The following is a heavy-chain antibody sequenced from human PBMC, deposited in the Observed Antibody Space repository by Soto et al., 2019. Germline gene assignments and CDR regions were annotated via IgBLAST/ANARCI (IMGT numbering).Heavy chain of an antibody. CDR3: AGSDSAYYYDSSGYYLSPTNIPFDY. V-gene: IGHV4-61*01. Sequence: SETLSLTCTVSGGSVSSGSYYWSWIRQPPGKGLEWIGYIYYSGSTNYNPSLKSRVTISVDTSKNQFSLKLSSVTAADTAVYYCAGSDSAYYYDSSGYYLSPTNIPFDYWGQGTLVTVSS. CDR1: GGSVSSGSYY. CDR2: IYYSGST. J-gene: IGHJ4*02. D-gene: IGHD3-22*01.